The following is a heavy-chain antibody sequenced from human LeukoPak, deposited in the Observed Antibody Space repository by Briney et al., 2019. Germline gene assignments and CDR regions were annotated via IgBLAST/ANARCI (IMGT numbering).Heavy chain of an antibody. D-gene: IGHD2-15*01. CDR2: IYYSGST. J-gene: IGHJ3*01. V-gene: IGHV4-39*07. CDR1: GGSISSSSYY. Sequence: SDTLSLTCTVSGGSISSSSYYWGWIRQPPGKGLEWIGSIYYSGSTYYNPSLKSRVTISVDTSKNQFSLKLSSVTAADTAVYYCARGGGGFDFWGQGTVVIVSS. CDR3: ARGGGGFDF.